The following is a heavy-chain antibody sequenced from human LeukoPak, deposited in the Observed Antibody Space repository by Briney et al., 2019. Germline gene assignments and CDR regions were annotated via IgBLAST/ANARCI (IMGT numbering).Heavy chain of an antibody. Sequence: GGSLRLSCAASGFTFASYAMNWVRQAPGKGLEWVSHIDFRGNTIYYADSVKGRFTISRDNAQNSLYLQMNSLRAEDSAVYYCATAVYYYYYMDIWGKGTTVTVSS. CDR1: GFTFASYA. V-gene: IGHV3-48*01. CDR2: IDFRGNTI. CDR3: ATAVYYYYYMDI. J-gene: IGHJ6*03.